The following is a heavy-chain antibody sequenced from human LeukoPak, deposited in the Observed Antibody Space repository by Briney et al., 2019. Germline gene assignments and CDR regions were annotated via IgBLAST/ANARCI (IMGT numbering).Heavy chain of an antibody. V-gene: IGHV3-7*01. CDR1: GFTFSSYA. CDR2: IKQDGSEK. CDR3: ARIPMSRRAFDI. Sequence: PGGSLRLSCAASGFTFSSYAMSWVRQAPGKGLEWVANIKQDGSEKYYVDSVKGRFTISRDNAKNSLYLQMNSLRAEDTAVYYCARIPMSRRAFDIWGQGTMVTVSS. J-gene: IGHJ3*02.